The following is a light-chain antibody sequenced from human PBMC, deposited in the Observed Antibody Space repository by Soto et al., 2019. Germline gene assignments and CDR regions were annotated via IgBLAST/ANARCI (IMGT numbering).Light chain of an antibody. J-gene: IGKJ4*01. CDR2: AAS. V-gene: IGKV1-27*01. CDR3: QKFRSDHFS. CDR1: QGISNL. Sequence: DIQMTQSPSSLSASVGDRVTITCRASQGISNLLAWYQQRPGKLPKLLIYAASTLQPGVPSRFSGSGSGTDFTLTISSLQAADVETYYRQKFRSDHFSSGGGAKVDI.